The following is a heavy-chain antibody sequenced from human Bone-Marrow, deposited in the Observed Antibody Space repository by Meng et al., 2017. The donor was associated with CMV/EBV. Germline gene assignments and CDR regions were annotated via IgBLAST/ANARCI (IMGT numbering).Heavy chain of an antibody. J-gene: IGHJ4*02. V-gene: IGHV1-69*10. CDR3: ARAVPATPGDY. CDR2: IIPILGIA. CDR1: GGTFSSYA. D-gene: IGHD3-10*01. Sequence: SVKVSCKASGGTFSSYAISWVRQAPGQGLEWMGGIIPILGIANYAQKFQGRVTITADKSTSTAYMELSRLRSDDTAVYYCARAVPATPGDYWGQGTLVTVSS.